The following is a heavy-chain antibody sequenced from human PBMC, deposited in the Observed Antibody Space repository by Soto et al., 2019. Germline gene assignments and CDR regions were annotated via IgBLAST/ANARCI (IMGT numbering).Heavy chain of an antibody. CDR3: ARRYGSSFDY. CDR2: IYYSGST. CDR1: GGSISSYY. D-gene: IGHD4-17*01. Sequence: SETLSLTCTVSGGSISSYYWSWIRQSPGKGLEWIGYIYYSGSTNYNPSLKSRVTISVDMSKNQFSLKLSSVTAADTAVYYCARRYGSSFDYWGQGTLVTVS. J-gene: IGHJ4*02. V-gene: IGHV4-59*08.